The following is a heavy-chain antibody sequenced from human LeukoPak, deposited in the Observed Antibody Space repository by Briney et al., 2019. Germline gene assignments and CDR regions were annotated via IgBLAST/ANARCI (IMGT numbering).Heavy chain of an antibody. J-gene: IGHJ3*02. V-gene: IGHV1-2*02. CDR2: INPNSGGT. CDR3: ARDQGYYDSSGYYVDAFDI. Sequence: ASVKVSCKASGYTFTGYYMHWVRQAPGQGLEWTGWINPNSGGTNYAQKFQGRVTMTRDTSISTAYMELSRLRSDDTAVYYCARDQGYYDSSGYYVDAFDIWGQGTMVTVSS. D-gene: IGHD3-22*01. CDR1: GYTFTGYY.